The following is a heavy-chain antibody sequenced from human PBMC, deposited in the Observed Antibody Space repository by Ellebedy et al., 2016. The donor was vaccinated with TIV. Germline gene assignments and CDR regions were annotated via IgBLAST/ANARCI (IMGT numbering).Heavy chain of an antibody. V-gene: IGHV1-8*01. J-gene: IGHJ6*03. Sequence: ASVKVSCXASGYTFTSYDINWVRQATGQGLEWMGWMNPNSGNTGYAQKFQGRVTMTRNTSISTAYMELSSLRSEDTAVYYCARKKGSGYYGSGSYSFTGYYYYMDVWGKGTTVTVSS. CDR3: ARKKGSGYYGSGSYSFTGYYYYMDV. CDR1: GYTFTSYD. CDR2: MNPNSGNT. D-gene: IGHD3-10*01.